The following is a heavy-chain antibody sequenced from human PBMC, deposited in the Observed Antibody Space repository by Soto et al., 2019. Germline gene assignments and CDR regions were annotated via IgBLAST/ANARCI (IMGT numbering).Heavy chain of an antibody. Sequence: GESLKIPCKGSGYSFTSYWIGWVRQMPGKGLEWMGIIYPGDSDTRYSPSFQGQVTISADKSISIAYLQWSSLKASDTAMYYCARFYYDSSPTFSWSDPWGQGTLVTVSS. CDR1: GYSFTSYW. CDR2: IYPGDSDT. J-gene: IGHJ5*02. CDR3: ARFYYDSSPTFSWSDP. V-gene: IGHV5-51*01. D-gene: IGHD3-22*01.